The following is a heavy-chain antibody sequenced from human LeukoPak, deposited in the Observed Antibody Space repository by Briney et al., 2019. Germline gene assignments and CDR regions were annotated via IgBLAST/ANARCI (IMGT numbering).Heavy chain of an antibody. CDR2: ISGSGGST. D-gene: IGHD5-18*01. CDR3: SKAGDTNYYRYGDY. Sequence: GGTLRLSCAASGFTFSSYGMSWVRQAPGKGLEWVSAISGSGGSTYYADSVKGRFTISRDNAKNTLYLQMNNLRGEDTALYYCSKAGDTNYYRYGDYWGQGTLVTVSS. CDR1: GFTFSSYG. V-gene: IGHV3-23*01. J-gene: IGHJ4*02.